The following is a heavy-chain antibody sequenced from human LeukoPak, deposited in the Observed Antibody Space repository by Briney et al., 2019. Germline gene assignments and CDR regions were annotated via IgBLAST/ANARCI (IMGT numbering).Heavy chain of an antibody. Sequence: PSETLSLTCAVYGGSFSGYYWNWIRQPPGKGLEWIGEINHSGGTNYNPSLKSRVTISVDTSKKQFSLKLSSVTAADTAVYYCARAPRRGIAAVGWFDPWGQGTLVTVSS. D-gene: IGHD6-13*01. J-gene: IGHJ5*02. CDR2: INHSGGT. V-gene: IGHV4-34*01. CDR3: ARAPRRGIAAVGWFDP. CDR1: GGSFSGYY.